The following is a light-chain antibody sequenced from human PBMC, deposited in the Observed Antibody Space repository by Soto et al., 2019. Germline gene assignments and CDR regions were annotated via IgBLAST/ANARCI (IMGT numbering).Light chain of an antibody. CDR3: QQYGSSPPIT. Sequence: EIVLTQSPGTLSLSPGERATLSCRASQSVTSNYLGWYQQKPGQPPRLLIYGTSKRATGIPDRFSGGGSGTDFPLTISRLEPEDVAVYYCQQYGSSPPITFGQGTRLEVK. CDR2: GTS. V-gene: IGKV3-20*01. CDR1: QSVTSNY. J-gene: IGKJ5*01.